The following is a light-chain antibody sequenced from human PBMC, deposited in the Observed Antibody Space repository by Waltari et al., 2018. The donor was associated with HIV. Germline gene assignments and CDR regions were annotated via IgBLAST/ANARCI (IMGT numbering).Light chain of an antibody. J-gene: IGKJ2*01. CDR2: GTS. CDR3: QQYYTHPPT. Sequence: DIVMTQSPDSLLVSMCERPTINCSSSRILLHTSNNKNYLAWYQEKSGQPPKTLIYGTSVRESGVPEKFSGSGSGTDFTLAINDVQAEDVAIYYCQQYYTHPPTFGQGT. CDR1: RILLHTSNNKNY. V-gene: IGKV4-1*01.